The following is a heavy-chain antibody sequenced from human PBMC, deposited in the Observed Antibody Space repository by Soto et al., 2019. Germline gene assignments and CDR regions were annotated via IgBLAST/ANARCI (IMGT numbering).Heavy chain of an antibody. Sequence: EVQLVESGGGLVQPGGSLRLSCAASGFTFSSYIMHWVRQTPGQGLVWISRITTDGSTTTYADSVRGRFTISRDNTKNTLSVHMNSLSAEDTAVDDCARDREWVNLDSWGHGTLLTVSS. D-gene: IGHD1-26*01. CDR2: ITTDGSTT. V-gene: IGHV3-74*01. J-gene: IGHJ5*01. CDR1: GFTFSSYI. CDR3: ARDREWVNLDS.